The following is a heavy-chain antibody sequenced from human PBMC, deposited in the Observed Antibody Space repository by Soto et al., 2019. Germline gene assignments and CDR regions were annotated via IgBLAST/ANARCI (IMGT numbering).Heavy chain of an antibody. CDR2: ISAHNGNT. J-gene: IGHJ3*02. CDR3: ASTRFRYSGYDSDHDAFDI. V-gene: IGHV1-18*01. CDR1: GYNFSSHG. D-gene: IGHD5-12*01. Sequence: ASVKVSCKASGYNFSSHGISWVRQAPGQGLEWMGWISAHNGNTNYAQKLQGRVTVTTDTSTSTAYMELRSLRSDDTAVYYCASTRFRYSGYDSDHDAFDIWGQGTMVAVSS.